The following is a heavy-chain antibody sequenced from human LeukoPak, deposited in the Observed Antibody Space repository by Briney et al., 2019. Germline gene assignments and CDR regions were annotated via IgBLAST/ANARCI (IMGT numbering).Heavy chain of an antibody. D-gene: IGHD2-2*01. CDR3: ASQPAAADVDY. CDR2: IKQDGSKK. CDR1: GFTFSSYW. Sequence: GGSLRLSCAASGFTFSSYWMTWVRQAPGKGLEWVANIKQDGSKKTYVDSVKGRFTISRDNGKNSLYLQMNSLRADDTGVYYCASQPAAADVDYWGQGTLVTVSS. V-gene: IGHV3-7*03. J-gene: IGHJ4*02.